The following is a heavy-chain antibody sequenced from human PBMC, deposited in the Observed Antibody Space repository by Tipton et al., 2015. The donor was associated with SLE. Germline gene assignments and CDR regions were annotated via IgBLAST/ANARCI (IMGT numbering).Heavy chain of an antibody. CDR3: ARPTVDDAFDI. CDR1: GGSFSGYY. D-gene: IGHD1-14*01. Sequence: LRLSCAVYGGSFSGYYWGWIRQPPGKGLEWIGSIYYSGSTYYNPSLKSRVTISVDTSKNQFSLKLSSVTAADTAVYYCARPTVDDAFDIWGQGTMVTVSS. CDR2: IYYSGST. J-gene: IGHJ3*02. V-gene: IGHV4-39*01.